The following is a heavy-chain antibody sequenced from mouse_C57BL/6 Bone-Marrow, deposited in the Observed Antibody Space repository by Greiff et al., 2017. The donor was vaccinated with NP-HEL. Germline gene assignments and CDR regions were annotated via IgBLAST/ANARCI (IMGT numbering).Heavy chain of an antibody. Sequence: EVQLVESGGDLVKPGGSLKLSCAASGFTFSSYGMSWVRQTPDKRLEWVATISSGGSYTYYPDSVKGRFTISRDNAKNTLYLQMSSLKSEDTAMYYCARLLGRYYAMDYWGQGTSVTVSS. CDR3: ARLLGRYYAMDY. V-gene: IGHV5-6*01. J-gene: IGHJ4*01. CDR1: GFTFSSYG. CDR2: ISSGGSYT. D-gene: IGHD4-1*01.